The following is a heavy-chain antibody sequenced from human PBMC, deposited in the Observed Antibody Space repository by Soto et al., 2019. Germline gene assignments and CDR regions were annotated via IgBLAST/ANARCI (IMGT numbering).Heavy chain of an antibody. CDR1: GGSFSGYY. J-gene: IGHJ5*02. CDR3: ARGVLLWFGELRRFDP. D-gene: IGHD3-10*01. Sequence: QVQLQQWGAGLLKPSETLSLTCAVYGGSFSGYYWSWIRQPPGKGLEWIGEINHSGSTNYNPSLKSRVTISVDTSKNQFSLKLSSVTAADTAVYYCARGVLLWFGELRRFDPWGQGTLVTVSS. CDR2: INHSGST. V-gene: IGHV4-34*01.